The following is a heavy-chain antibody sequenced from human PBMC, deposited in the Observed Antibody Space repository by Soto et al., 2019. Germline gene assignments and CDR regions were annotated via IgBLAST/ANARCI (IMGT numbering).Heavy chain of an antibody. D-gene: IGHD3-22*01. CDR2: IYYSGST. V-gene: IGHV4-31*03. CDR3: ARSYYYYDSSGYLPY. Sequence: SETLSLTCTVSDGSISSGHYYWSWIRQHPGKGLEWIGYIYYSGSTYYNPSLKSRVTISVDTSKNQFSLKLSSVTAADTAVYYCARSYYYYDSSGYLPYWGQGSLVTVSS. CDR1: DGSISSGHYY. J-gene: IGHJ4*02.